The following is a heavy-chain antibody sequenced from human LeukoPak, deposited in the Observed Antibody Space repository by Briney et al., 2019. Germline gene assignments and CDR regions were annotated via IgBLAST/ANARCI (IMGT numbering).Heavy chain of an antibody. D-gene: IGHD4-23*01. J-gene: IGHJ4*02. V-gene: IGHV3-53*01. CDR1: GFIFSSNY. Sequence: HPGGSLRLSCAASGFIFSSNYMSWVRQAPGKGLEWVSLIYSGGSTYYADSVKGRFTISRDDSKNTLYLQMNSLRAEDTAVYYCARDSPTVALDYWGQGTLVTVSS. CDR2: IYSGGST. CDR3: ARDSPTVALDY.